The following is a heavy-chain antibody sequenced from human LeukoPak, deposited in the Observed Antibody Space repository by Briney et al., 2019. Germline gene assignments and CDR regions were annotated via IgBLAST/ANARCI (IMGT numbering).Heavy chain of an antibody. CDR2: LSGSGGGT. CDR3: AKDRTPYSRSGSYYLGAFDI. J-gene: IGHJ3*02. V-gene: IGHV3-23*01. CDR1: GFTFSSYA. Sequence: GGSLRLSCAASGFTFSSYAMTWVRQTPGKGLEWVSSLSGSGGGTWYAGSVKGRFTISRDNSKNTLYLQMNSLRAEDTAVYYCAKDRTPYSRSGSYYLGAFDIWGHGTMVTVSS. D-gene: IGHD3-10*01.